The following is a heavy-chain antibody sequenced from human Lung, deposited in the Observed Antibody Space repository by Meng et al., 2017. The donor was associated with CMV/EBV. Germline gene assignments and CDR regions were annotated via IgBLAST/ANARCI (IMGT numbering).Heavy chain of an antibody. Sequence: GESXKISCAAPGFRFSDYYMTWIRQAPGKGLEWIAYISASYAVDYADSLKGRFTISRDNAKNSLHLQMNSLRVEDTAVYYCARVLLDVRGWYYEGMDVWGQGTXVTVYS. CDR3: ARVLLDVRGWYYEGMDV. D-gene: IGHD3-16*01. CDR2: ISASYAV. V-gene: IGHV3-11*01. CDR1: GFRFSDYY. J-gene: IGHJ6*02.